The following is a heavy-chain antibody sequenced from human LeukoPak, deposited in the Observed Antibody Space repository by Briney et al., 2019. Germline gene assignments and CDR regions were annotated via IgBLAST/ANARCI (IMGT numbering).Heavy chain of an antibody. D-gene: IGHD5-24*01. Sequence: GGSLRLSCAASGFTFSNYGMSWVRQAPGKGLEWVSVIRGSGGGTYYADSVKGRFTISRDNSKNTLYLQMNSLRAEDTAVYYCAKGSRVEMATINYFDYWGQGTLVTVSS. V-gene: IGHV3-23*01. CDR3: AKGSRVEMATINYFDY. J-gene: IGHJ4*02. CDR1: GFTFSNYG. CDR2: IRGSGGGT.